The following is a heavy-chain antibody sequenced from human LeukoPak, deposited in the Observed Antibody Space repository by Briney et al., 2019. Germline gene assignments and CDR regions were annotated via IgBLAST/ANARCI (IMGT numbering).Heavy chain of an antibody. CDR3: TRDTIARAAAGTDY. CDR2: IRSKAYGGTT. D-gene: IGHD6-13*01. J-gene: IGHJ4*02. Sequence: GRSLRLSCTASGFTFGDYAMSWVRQAPGKGLEWVGFIRSKAYGGTTEYAASVKGRFTMSRDDSKSIAYLQMNSLKTEDTAVYYCTRDTIARAAAGTDYWGQGTLVTVSS. V-gene: IGHV3-49*04. CDR1: GFTFGDYA.